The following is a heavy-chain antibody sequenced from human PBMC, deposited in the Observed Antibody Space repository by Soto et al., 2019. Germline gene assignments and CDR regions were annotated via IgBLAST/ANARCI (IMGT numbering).Heavy chain of an antibody. CDR3: TRGDGYNYY. D-gene: IGHD5-12*01. J-gene: IGHJ4*02. CDR1: GFTFSDSA. Sequence: EVQLVESGGGLVQPGGSLKLSCAASGFTFSDSAIHWVRQASGKGLEWVGRIRSKANSYATSYAASVQGRFTVSRDDSKAYLQMDSLNTEDTAVYYCTRGDGYNYYWGQGTLVTVSS. CDR2: IRSKANSYAT. V-gene: IGHV3-73*01.